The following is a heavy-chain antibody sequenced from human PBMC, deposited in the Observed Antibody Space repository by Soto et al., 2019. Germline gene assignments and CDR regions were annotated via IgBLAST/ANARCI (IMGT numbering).Heavy chain of an antibody. CDR3: ERGASRLGGYDFWRGYSRTYYYYYYRDV. V-gene: IGHV4-34*01. Sequence: PSETLSLTCAVYGGSFSGYYWSWIRQPPGKGLEWIGEINHSGSTNYNPSLKSRVTISVDTSKNQFSLKLSSVTAADTAVYYCERGASRLGGYDFWRGYSRTYYYYYYRDVWGKGTTVTVPS. J-gene: IGHJ6*03. CDR1: GGSFSGYY. CDR2: INHSGST. D-gene: IGHD3-3*01.